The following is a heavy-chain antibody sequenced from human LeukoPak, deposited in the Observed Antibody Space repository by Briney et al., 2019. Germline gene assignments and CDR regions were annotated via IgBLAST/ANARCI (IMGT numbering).Heavy chain of an antibody. CDR3: ARLRRGTIFGVVIVRYYYYMDV. D-gene: IGHD3-3*01. Sequence: SETLSLTCTVSGGSITSDNYYWSWIRQPPGKGLEWIGYIYYSGSTYYSPSLKSRVTISVDMSKNHFSLKLSSVTAADTAAYYCARLRRGTIFGVVIVRYYYYMDVWGKGNTVTVSS. CDR2: IYYSGST. CDR1: GGSITSDNYY. J-gene: IGHJ6*03. V-gene: IGHV4-30-4*01.